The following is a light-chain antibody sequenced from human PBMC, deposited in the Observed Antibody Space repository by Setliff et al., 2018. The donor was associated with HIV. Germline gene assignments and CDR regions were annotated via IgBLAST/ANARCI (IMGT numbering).Light chain of an antibody. J-gene: IGLJ1*01. CDR2: DVS. V-gene: IGLV2-14*03. Sequence: QSALIPPASVSGSPGQSVTVSCTGTSSDVGSYDFVSWYQQLPGKAPKLLIYDVSDRPSGVSHRFSGSKSGNTASLTISGLQSEDEADYYCASYRPNDLGVFGTGTKVTVL. CDR3: ASYRPNDLGV. CDR1: SSDVGSYDF.